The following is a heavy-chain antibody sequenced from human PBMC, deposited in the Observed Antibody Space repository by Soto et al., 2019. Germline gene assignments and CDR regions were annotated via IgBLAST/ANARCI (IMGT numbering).Heavy chain of an antibody. Sequence: QVQLVQSGAEVKKPGASVKVSCKASGYTFTSYDINWVRQATGQGLEWMGWMNPNSGNTGYAQKFQGRVTMTRNTSRSTAYMELSSLRSEDTAVYYCARAPYYDSSGYYPNFDYWGQGTLVTVSS. CDR2: MNPNSGNT. D-gene: IGHD3-22*01. CDR1: GYTFTSYD. CDR3: ARAPYYDSSGYYPNFDY. J-gene: IGHJ4*02. V-gene: IGHV1-8*01.